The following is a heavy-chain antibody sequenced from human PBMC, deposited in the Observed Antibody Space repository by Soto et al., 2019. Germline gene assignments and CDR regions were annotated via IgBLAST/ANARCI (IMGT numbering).Heavy chain of an antibody. D-gene: IGHD1-7*01. CDR3: ARDFNWNYVTIRFDY. Sequence: GGSLRLSCAASGFTFSSYWMHWVRQAPGKGLVWVSRINSDGSSTSYADSVKGRFTISRDNAKNTLYLQMNSLRAEDTAVYYCARDFNWNYVTIRFDYWGQGTLVTVSS. J-gene: IGHJ4*02. V-gene: IGHV3-74*01. CDR1: GFTFSSYW. CDR2: INSDGSST.